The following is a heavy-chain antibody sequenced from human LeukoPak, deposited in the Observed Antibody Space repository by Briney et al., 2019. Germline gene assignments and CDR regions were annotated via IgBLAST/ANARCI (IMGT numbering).Heavy chain of an antibody. J-gene: IGHJ4*02. CDR3: AKDPGYQVVYCFDY. D-gene: IGHD2-2*01. V-gene: IGHV3-53*01. CDR2: IYSGGST. CDR1: GFTVSSNY. Sequence: PGGSLRLSCAASGFTVSSNYMSWVRQAPGKGLEWVSVIYSGGSTDYADSVKGRFTISRDNSKNTLYLQMNSLRVEDTAVYYCAKDPGYQVVYCFDYWGQGTLVTVSS.